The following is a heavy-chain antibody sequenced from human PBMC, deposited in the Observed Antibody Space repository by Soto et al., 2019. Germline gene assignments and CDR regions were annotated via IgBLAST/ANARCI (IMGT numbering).Heavy chain of an antibody. CDR1: GGTFSSYA. CDR2: IIPIFGTA. D-gene: IGHD4-4*01. J-gene: IGHJ5*02. Sequence: QVQLVQSGAEVKKPGSSVKVSCKASGGTFSSYAISWVRQAPGQGLEWMGGIIPIFGTANYAQKFQGRVTITPDESTSRAYGEVSSLRSEGPPVYYCARVTGDDYSGFGPWGQGTLVTVS. CDR3: ARVTGDDYSGFGP. V-gene: IGHV1-69*01.